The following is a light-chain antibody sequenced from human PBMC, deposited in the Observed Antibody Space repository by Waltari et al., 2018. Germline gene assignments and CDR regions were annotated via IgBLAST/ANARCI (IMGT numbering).Light chain of an antibody. CDR1: TSDVGGYDY. Sequence: QSALTQPASVSGSPGQSIAISCTGTTSDVGGYDYVSWYQQHPGKAPKLMIYDVSNRPSGVSNRFSGSKSSNTASLTISGLQAEDEADYYCSSYTTSGTLFGTGTKVTVL. CDR3: SSYTTSGTL. V-gene: IGLV2-14*03. J-gene: IGLJ1*01. CDR2: DVS.